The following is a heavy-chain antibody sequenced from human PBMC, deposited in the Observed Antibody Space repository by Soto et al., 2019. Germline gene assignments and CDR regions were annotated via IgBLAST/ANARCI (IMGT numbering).Heavy chain of an antibody. CDR1: GFTFSSYD. J-gene: IGHJ1*01. D-gene: IGHD2-21*02. CDR2: IRASGGST. V-gene: IGHV3-23*01. CDR3: AKGRDAPEYFQH. Sequence: GGSRLSCAASGFTFSSYDMSWVRQAPGKGLEWVSLIRASGGSTYYADSVKGRFTISRDNSKNTLYLQMNSLRAEDTAVYYCAKGRDAPEYFQHWGQGTLVTVSS.